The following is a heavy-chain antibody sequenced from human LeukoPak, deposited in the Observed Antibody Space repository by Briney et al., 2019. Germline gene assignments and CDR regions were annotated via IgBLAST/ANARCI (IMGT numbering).Heavy chain of an antibody. Sequence: SETLSLTCSVSGGSISSSNYYWSWIRQPAGKGLEWIGRIYTSESTNYNPSLKSRVTISVDTSRNQFSLKLSSVTAADTAVYYCAREYPGVPMDVWGKGTTVTVSS. J-gene: IGHJ6*04. D-gene: IGHD3-10*01. CDR2: IYTSEST. CDR3: AREYPGVPMDV. CDR1: GGSISSSNYY. V-gene: IGHV4-61*02.